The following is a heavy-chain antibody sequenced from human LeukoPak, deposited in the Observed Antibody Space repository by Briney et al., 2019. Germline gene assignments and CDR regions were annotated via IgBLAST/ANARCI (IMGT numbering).Heavy chain of an antibody. D-gene: IGHD3-10*01. CDR1: GGSISSYY. V-gene: IGHV4-59*01. CDR3: ASSMVRGVKNSAFDP. Sequence: SETLSLTCTVSGGSISSYYWSWIRQPPGKGLEWIGYIYYSGSTNYNPSLKSRVTISVDTSKNQFSLKLSSVTAADTAVYYCASSMVRGVKNSAFDPWGQGTLVTVSS. CDR2: IYYSGST. J-gene: IGHJ5*02.